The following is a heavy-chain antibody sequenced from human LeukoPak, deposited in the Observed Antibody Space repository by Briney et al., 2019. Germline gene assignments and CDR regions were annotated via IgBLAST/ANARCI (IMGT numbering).Heavy chain of an antibody. J-gene: IGHJ3*02. CDR3: AKSSSPYDSSGLDAFDI. Sequence: PGRSLRLSCAASGFTFDDYAMHWVRQAPGKGLEWVSGISWNSGSIGYADFVKGRFTISRDNAKNSLYLQMNSLRAEDTALYYCAKSSSPYDSSGLDAFDIWGQGTMVTVSS. D-gene: IGHD3-22*01. CDR1: GFTFDDYA. V-gene: IGHV3-9*01. CDR2: ISWNSGSI.